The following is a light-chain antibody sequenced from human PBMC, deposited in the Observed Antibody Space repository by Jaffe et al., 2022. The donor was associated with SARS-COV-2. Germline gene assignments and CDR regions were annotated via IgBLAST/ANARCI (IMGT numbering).Light chain of an antibody. CDR2: VAT. V-gene: IGKV1-39*01. J-gene: IGKJ1*01. CDR1: QTISSY. CDR3: QQSYSNPWT. Sequence: DIQMTQSPSSLSASVGDRVTITCRASQTISSYLNWYQQNPGKAPKLLIYVATNLQSGVPSRFSGSASGTDFTLTISSLQPEDVATYYCQQSYSNPWTFGQGTKVEIK.